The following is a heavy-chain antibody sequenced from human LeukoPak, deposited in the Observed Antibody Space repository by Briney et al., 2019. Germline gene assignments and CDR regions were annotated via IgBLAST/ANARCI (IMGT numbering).Heavy chain of an antibody. Sequence: SETLSLTCTVSGCTISSYYWSWIRQPPGKGLEWIGYIYYSGSTNYNPSLKSLVTISVDTSKNQFSLKLSSVTAADTAVYYCARLPLRSHFDYWGQGTLVTVSS. V-gene: IGHV4-59*08. J-gene: IGHJ4*02. CDR1: GCTISSYY. CDR2: IYYSGST. CDR3: ARLPLRSHFDY.